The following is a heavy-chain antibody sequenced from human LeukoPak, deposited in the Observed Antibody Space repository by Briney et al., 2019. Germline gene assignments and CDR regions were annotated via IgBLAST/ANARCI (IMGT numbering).Heavy chain of an antibody. V-gene: IGHV3-53*01. CDR2: IYSGGST. CDR1: GFTVSSND. J-gene: IGHJ6*03. Sequence: PGGSLRLSCAASGFTVSSNDMSWVRQAPGKGLECISVIYSGGSTDYADSVKGRLTISRDNSKNTPYLQMNSLRAEDTAVYYCARDQVLRYFVWLFTNSRYYYYYYMDVWGKGTTVTISS. D-gene: IGHD3-9*01. CDR3: ARDQVLRYFVWLFTNSRYYYYYYMDV.